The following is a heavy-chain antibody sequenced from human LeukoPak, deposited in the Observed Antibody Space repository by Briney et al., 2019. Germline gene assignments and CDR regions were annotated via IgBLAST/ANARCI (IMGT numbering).Heavy chain of an antibody. D-gene: IGHD2-2*01. J-gene: IGHJ4*02. CDR3: ARVTSTTLEADY. CDR1: GGSISSYY. Sequence: PSETLSLTCTVSGGSISSYYWSWIRQPPGKGLEWIGYIYYSGSTNYNPSLKSRVTISVDTSKNQFSLKLSSVTAADTAVYYCARVTSTTLEADYWGQGTLVTVSS. CDR2: IYYSGST. V-gene: IGHV4-59*01.